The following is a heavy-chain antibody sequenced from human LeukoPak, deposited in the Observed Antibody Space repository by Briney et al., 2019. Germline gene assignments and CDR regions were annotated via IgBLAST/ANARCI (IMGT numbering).Heavy chain of an antibody. V-gene: IGHV7-4-1*02. CDR3: AREAYSSGWYYYYYYMDV. J-gene: IGHJ6*03. CDR2: INTNTGNP. CDR1: GYTFTSYA. Sequence: ASVKVSCKASGYTFTSYAMNWVRQAPGQGLEWMGWINTNTGNPTYAQGFTGRFVFSLDTSVSTAYLQISSLKAEDAAVYYCAREAYSSGWYYYYYYMDVWGKGTTVTVSS. D-gene: IGHD6-19*01.